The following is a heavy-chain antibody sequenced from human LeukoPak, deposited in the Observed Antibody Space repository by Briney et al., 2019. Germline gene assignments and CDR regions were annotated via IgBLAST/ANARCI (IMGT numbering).Heavy chain of an antibody. J-gene: IGHJ4*02. Sequence: ASVKVSRKISGYSLTELAIHWVRQAPGTGLEWMGGSDPEDVKTSFAEKFQGRVTFTEDTSTDTAFMELSRLRSDDTAVYYCATFQAYANSGHLRPYFDYWGQGTLVTVSS. CDR1: GYSLTELA. D-gene: IGHD3-22*01. CDR2: SDPEDVKT. CDR3: ATFQAYANSGHLRPYFDY. V-gene: IGHV1-24*01.